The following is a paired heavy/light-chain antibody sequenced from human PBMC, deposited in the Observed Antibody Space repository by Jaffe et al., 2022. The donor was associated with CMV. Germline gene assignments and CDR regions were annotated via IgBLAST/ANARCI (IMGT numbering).Heavy chain of an antibody. CDR2: INAGNGNT. Sequence: QVQLVQSGAEVKKPGASVKVSCKASGYTFTSYAMHWVRQAPGQRLEWMGWINAGNGNTKYSQKFQGRVTITRDTSASTAYMELSSLRSEDTAVYYCARVGKAVPAAMRGNWFDPWGQGTLVTVSS. CDR1: GYTFTSYA. D-gene: IGHD2-2*01. CDR3: ARVGKAVPAAMRGNWFDP. J-gene: IGHJ5*02. V-gene: IGHV1-3*01.
Light chain of an antibody. CDR2: GAS. CDR3: QQYNNWPPAYT. Sequence: EIVMTQSPATLSVSPGERATLSCRASQSVSSNLAWYQQKPGQAPRLLIYGASTRATGIPARFSGSGSGTEFTLTISSLQSEDFAVYYCQQYNNWPPAYTFGQGTKLEIK. V-gene: IGKV3-15*01. CDR1: QSVSSN. J-gene: IGKJ2*01.